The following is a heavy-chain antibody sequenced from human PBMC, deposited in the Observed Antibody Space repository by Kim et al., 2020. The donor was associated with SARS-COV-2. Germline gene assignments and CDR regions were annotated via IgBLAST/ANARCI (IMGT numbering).Heavy chain of an antibody. J-gene: IGHJ5*02. CDR2: IYTSGST. CDR3: AGAVIAAAGTYNWFDP. V-gene: IGHV4-4*07. D-gene: IGHD6-13*01. CDR1: GGSISSYY. Sequence: SETLSLTCTVSGGSISSYYWSWIRQPAGKGLEWIGRIYTSGSTNYNPSLKSRVTMSVDTSKNQFSLKLSSVTAADTAVYYCAGAVIAAAGTYNWFDPWGQGTLVTVSS.